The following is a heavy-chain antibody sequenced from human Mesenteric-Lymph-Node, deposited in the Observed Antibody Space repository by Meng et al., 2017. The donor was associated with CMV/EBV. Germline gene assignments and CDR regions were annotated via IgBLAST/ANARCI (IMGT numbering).Heavy chain of an antibody. CDR2: IRYDGSNK. CDR3: AKDPRHYYDSSGYYC. J-gene: IGHJ4*02. D-gene: IGHD3-22*01. V-gene: IGHV3-30*02. Sequence: GESLKISCAASGFTFSGYGMHWVRQAPGKGLEWVAFIRYDGSNKYYADSVKGRFTISRDNSKNTLYLQMNSLRAEDTAVYYCAKDPRHYYDSSGYYCWGQGTLVTVSS. CDR1: GFTFSGYG.